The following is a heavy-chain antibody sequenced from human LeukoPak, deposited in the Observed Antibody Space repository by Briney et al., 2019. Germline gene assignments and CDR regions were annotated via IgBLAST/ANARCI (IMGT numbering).Heavy chain of an antibody. D-gene: IGHD6-13*01. CDR1: GLTFSSYA. CDR2: ISYDGSNK. Sequence: PGRSLRLSCAASGLTFSSYAMHWVRQAPGKGLEWVAVISYDGSNKYYADSVKGRFTISRDNSKNTLYLQMNSLRAEDTAVYYCARGPGGWYSSSWYSGWFDPWGQGTLVTVSS. J-gene: IGHJ5*02. CDR3: ARGPGGWYSSSWYSGWFDP. V-gene: IGHV3-30-3*01.